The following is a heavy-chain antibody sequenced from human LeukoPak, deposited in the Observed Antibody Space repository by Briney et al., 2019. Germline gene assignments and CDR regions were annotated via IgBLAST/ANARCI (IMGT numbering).Heavy chain of an antibody. CDR3: ARDQYSYAHAAH. J-gene: IGHJ4*02. Sequence: GGSLRLSCAASGFTVSSNYMSWVRQAPGKGLEWVSVIYSGGTTYYADSVKGRFTISRDNSKNTLHLQMNSLRAEDTAVYYCARDQYSYAHAAHWGQGTLVAVSS. V-gene: IGHV3-66*01. D-gene: IGHD5-18*01. CDR2: IYSGGTT. CDR1: GFTVSSNY.